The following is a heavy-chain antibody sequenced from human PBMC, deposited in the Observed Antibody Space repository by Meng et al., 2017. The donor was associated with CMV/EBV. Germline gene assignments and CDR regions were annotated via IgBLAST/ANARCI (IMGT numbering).Heavy chain of an antibody. J-gene: IGHJ3*02. CDR2: ISSSGSTI. CDR1: GFTFSDYY. D-gene: IGHD3-3*01. CDR3: ARHLAAIFGVDAFDI. V-gene: IGHV3-11*01. Sequence: GESLKISCAASGFTFSDYYMSWIRQAPGKGLEWVPYISSSGSTIYYADSVKGRFTISRDNAKNSLYLQMNSLRAEDTAVYYCARHLAAIFGVDAFDIWGQGTMVTVSS.